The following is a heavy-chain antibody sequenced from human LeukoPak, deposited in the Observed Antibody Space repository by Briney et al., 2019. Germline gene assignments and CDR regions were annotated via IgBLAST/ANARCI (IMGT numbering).Heavy chain of an antibody. CDR3: AKGRDSYAILDY. V-gene: IGHV3-23*01. D-gene: IGHD2-8*01. CDR1: GFTFSNYG. Sequence: GGSLRLSCAASGFTFSNYGMNWVRQAPGKGLEWVSAISGSGGSTYYANSVKGRFTISRDNYKSTLYLQMSSLRAEDTAVYYCAKGRDSYAILDYWGQGTLDTVSS. CDR2: ISGSGGST. J-gene: IGHJ4*02.